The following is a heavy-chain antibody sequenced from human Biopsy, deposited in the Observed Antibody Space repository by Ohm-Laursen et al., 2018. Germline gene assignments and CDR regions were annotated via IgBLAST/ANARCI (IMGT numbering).Heavy chain of an antibody. CDR2: TWDDGSHQ. Sequence: SLRLSCAASGFNFSAYGMHWVRQAPDKGLEWVALTWDDGSHQYYADSVKGRFTISRDNSKNSLYLHINTLRVEDTAVYYCVTDRMDDITKVRGIMTDWGQGTLVIVSS. D-gene: IGHD3-10*01. CDR3: VTDRMDDITKVRGIMTD. CDR1: GFNFSAYG. V-gene: IGHV3-33*01. J-gene: IGHJ4*02.